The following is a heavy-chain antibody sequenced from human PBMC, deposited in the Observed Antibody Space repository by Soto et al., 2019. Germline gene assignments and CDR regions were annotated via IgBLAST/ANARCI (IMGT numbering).Heavy chain of an antibody. J-gene: IGHJ4*02. V-gene: IGHV4-34*01. D-gene: IGHD3-10*01. Sequence: SETLSLTCAVYGGSFSGYYWSWIRQPPGKGLEWIGEINHSGSTNYNPSLKSRVTISVDTSKNQFSLKLSSVTAADTAVYYCARGRAMVRGVIFGYWGQGTLVTVSS. CDR2: INHSGST. CDR3: ARGRAMVRGVIFGY. CDR1: GGSFSGYY.